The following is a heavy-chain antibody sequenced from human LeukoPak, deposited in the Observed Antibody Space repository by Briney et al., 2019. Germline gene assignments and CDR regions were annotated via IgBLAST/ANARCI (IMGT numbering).Heavy chain of an antibody. CDR1: GYTFTSYG. V-gene: IGHV1-18*01. Sequence: ASVKVSCKASGYTFTSYGISWVRQAPGQGLERMVWISAYNGNTNYAQKLQGRVTMTTDTSTSTAYMELRSLRSDDTAVYYCARDRSRYSGSYFSFQHWGQGTLVTVSS. CDR2: ISAYNGNT. D-gene: IGHD1-26*01. J-gene: IGHJ1*01. CDR3: ARDRSRYSGSYFSFQH.